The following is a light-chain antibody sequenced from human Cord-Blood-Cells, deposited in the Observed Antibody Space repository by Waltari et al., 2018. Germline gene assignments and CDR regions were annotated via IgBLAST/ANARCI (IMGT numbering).Light chain of an antibody. CDR1: QGISSY. J-gene: IGKJ1*01. Sequence: AIRMTQSPSSFSASPGDSVTITCRAGQGISSYLAWYQQKPGKAPKLLIYAASTLQSGVPSRFSGSGSGTDFTLTISCLQSEDFATYDCQQYYSYPWTFGQGTKVEIK. CDR2: AAS. V-gene: IGKV1-8*01. CDR3: QQYYSYPWT.